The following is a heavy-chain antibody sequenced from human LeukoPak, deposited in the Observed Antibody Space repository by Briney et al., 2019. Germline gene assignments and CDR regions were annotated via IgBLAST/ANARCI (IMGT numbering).Heavy chain of an antibody. CDR1: GGSISSYY. CDR3: ARPSYYGDYVGYFDY. D-gene: IGHD4-17*01. J-gene: IGHJ4*02. V-gene: IGHV4-4*07. Sequence: SETLSLTCAVSGGSISSYYWSWIRQPPGKGLEWIGRIYTSGSTNYNPSLHSRVTMSVDTSKNQFSLRLSSVTAADTAVYYCARPSYYGDYVGYFDYWGQGTLVTVSS. CDR2: IYTSGST.